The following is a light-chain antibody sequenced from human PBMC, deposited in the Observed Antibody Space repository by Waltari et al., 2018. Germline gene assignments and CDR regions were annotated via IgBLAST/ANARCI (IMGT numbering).Light chain of an antibody. CDR1: SNAVGGYNY. V-gene: IGLV2-14*01. CDR3: TSYSSGSTSWD. J-gene: IGLJ2*01. CDR2: DVS. Sequence: QSALTQPASVSGSPGQSITISCTGTSNAVGGYNYVSWYQQHPGKAPKVMLYDVSNRPAEVSNRSSGSKSGSTAFLTSSGLESEDDADYYCTSYSSGSTSWDVGGGSKLTVL.